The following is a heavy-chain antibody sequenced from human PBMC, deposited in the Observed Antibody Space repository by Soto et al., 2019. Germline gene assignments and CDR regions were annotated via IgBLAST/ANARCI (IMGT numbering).Heavy chain of an antibody. J-gene: IGHJ4*02. CDR2: INSDGSNR. D-gene: IGHD2-2*01. V-gene: IGHV3-74*01. Sequence: EVQLVESGGGLVQPGGSLRLSCAASGFTFSGYDMHWVRQAAGKGLVWVSRINSDGSNRNYADSVRGRFTISRDNAKNTLYLQMNSLRAEDTAVYYCARGGCSSTSCLANWGQGTLVTVSS. CDR1: GFTFSGYD. CDR3: ARGGCSSTSCLAN.